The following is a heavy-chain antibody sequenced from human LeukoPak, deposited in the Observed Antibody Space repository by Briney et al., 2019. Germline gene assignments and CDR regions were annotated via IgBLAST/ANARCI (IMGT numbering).Heavy chain of an antibody. D-gene: IGHD4-17*01. V-gene: IGHV4-59*01. J-gene: IGHJ4*02. CDR3: ATQTNYGDRILDY. CDR1: GGSISSYY. Sequence: PSDTLSLTCTGSGGSISSYYWSWIRQPRGKGLEWFGYIYYSGSTNYNPSLKSRVTISVDTSKNQFSLKLSSVTAADTAVYYCATQTNYGDRILDYWGQGTLVTVSS. CDR2: IYYSGST.